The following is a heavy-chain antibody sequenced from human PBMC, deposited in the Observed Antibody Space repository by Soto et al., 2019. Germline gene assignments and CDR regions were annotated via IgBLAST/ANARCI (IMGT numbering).Heavy chain of an antibody. CDR3: VKSVYNWNDGFFDY. J-gene: IGHJ4*02. Sequence: QVQLVESGGGVVQPGRSLRLSCAASGFIFSSYGMHWVRQAPGKGLEWVAVISYDGINKYYSDSVKGRFTISRDNSKNTLYLQMNSLSAEDTAVYYCVKSVYNWNDGFFDYWGQGTLVTVSS. V-gene: IGHV3-30*18. D-gene: IGHD1-1*01. CDR2: ISYDGINK. CDR1: GFIFSSYG.